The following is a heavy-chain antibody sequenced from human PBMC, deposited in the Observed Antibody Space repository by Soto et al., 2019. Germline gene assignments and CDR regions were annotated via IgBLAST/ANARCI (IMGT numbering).Heavy chain of an antibody. D-gene: IGHD4-17*01. V-gene: IGHV3-30*18. CDR3: AKPGGFFAVTKLHFDY. CDR2: ISYDGSNK. CDR1: GFTFSSYG. Sequence: QLGGSLRLSCAASGFTFSSYGMHWVRQAPGKGLEWVAVISYDGSNKYYADSVKGRFTISRDNSKNTLYLQMNSLRAEDTAVYYCAKPGGFFAVTKLHFDYWGQGTLVTVSS. J-gene: IGHJ4*02.